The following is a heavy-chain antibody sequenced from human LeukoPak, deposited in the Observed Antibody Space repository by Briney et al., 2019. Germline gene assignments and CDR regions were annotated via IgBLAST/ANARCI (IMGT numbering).Heavy chain of an antibody. Sequence: GGSLRLSCAASGFTFSSYGMDWVRQAPGKGLEWVAVISYDGSNKYYADSVKGRFTISRDNSKNTLYLQMNSLRAEDTAVYYCAKGRCSSTSCYPNYFDYWGQGTLVTVSS. CDR2: ISYDGSNK. J-gene: IGHJ4*02. CDR1: GFTFSSYG. V-gene: IGHV3-30*18. D-gene: IGHD2-2*01. CDR3: AKGRCSSTSCYPNYFDY.